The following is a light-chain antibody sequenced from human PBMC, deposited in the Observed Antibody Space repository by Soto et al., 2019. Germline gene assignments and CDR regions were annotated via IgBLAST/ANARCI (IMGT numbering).Light chain of an antibody. CDR1: QTVSSY. V-gene: IGKV3-20*01. Sequence: ENVLTQSPGTLSLSPGERDTLYCRDSQTVSSYLTWYQQRPGQAPRLLISGASRRATGIPDRFSGSGSGTDFTFTISRLEPEDFALYYCQQYGTSPITFGQGTRLEIK. CDR3: QQYGTSPIT. J-gene: IGKJ5*01. CDR2: GAS.